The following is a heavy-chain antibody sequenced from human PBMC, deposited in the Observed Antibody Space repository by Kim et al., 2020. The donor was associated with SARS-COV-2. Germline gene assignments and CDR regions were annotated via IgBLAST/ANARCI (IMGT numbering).Heavy chain of an antibody. CDR2: IYTSGST. Sequence: SETLSLTCTVSGGSISSYYWSWIRQPAGKGLEWIGRIYTSGSTNYNPSLKSRVTMSVDTSKNQFSLKLSSVTAADTAVYYCARDSNSRVPFWGYFDYWGQGTLVTVSS. D-gene: IGHD2-2*01. CDR1: GGSISSYY. V-gene: IGHV4-4*07. CDR3: ARDSNSRVPFWGYFDY. J-gene: IGHJ4*02.